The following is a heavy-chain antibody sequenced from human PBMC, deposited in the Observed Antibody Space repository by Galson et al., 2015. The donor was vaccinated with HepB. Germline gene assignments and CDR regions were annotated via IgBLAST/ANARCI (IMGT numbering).Heavy chain of an antibody. CDR1: GFTFSSYA. J-gene: IGHJ4*02. D-gene: IGHD3-3*01. Sequence: SLRLSCAASGFTFSSYAMHWVRQAPGKGLEWVAVISYDGSNKYYADSVKGRFTISRDNSKNTLYLQMNSLRAEDTAVYYCARALVYDFGSGPFDYWGQGTLVTVSS. CDR3: ARALVYDFGSGPFDY. V-gene: IGHV3-30-3*01. CDR2: ISYDGSNK.